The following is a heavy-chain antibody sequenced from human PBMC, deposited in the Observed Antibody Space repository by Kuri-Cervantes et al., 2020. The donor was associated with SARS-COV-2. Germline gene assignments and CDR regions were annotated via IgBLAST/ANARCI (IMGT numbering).Heavy chain of an antibody. V-gene: IGHV3-33*08. Sequence: GGSLRLSCEASGFIFSDYAIDWVRQAPGKGLGWVAVIWYDGSNKYYVDSVKGRFTISRDNSKNTLYLQMNSLRAEDTAVYYCAAELVAAYGMDVWGQGTTVTVSS. CDR2: IWYDGSNK. CDR3: AAELVAAYGMDV. J-gene: IGHJ6*02. D-gene: IGHD1-7*01. CDR1: GFIFSDYA.